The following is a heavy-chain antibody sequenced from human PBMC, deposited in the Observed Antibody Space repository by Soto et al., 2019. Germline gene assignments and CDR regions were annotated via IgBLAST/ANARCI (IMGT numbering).Heavy chain of an antibody. J-gene: IGHJ4*02. V-gene: IGHV3-7*05. D-gene: IGHD4-4*01. Sequence: GGSLRLSCAASGFTFSSYWMSWVRQAPGKGLEWVANIKQDGSEKYYVDSVKGRFTISRDNAKNSLYLQMNSLRAEDTAVYYCARDKDDYKDHFDYWGQGTLVTVS. CDR1: GFTFSSYW. CDR3: ARDKDDYKDHFDY. CDR2: IKQDGSEK.